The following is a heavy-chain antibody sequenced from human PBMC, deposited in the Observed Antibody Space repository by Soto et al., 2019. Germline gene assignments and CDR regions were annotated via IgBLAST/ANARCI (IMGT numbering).Heavy chain of an antibody. CDR1: GFTFSSYA. D-gene: IGHD1-26*01. J-gene: IGHJ4*02. V-gene: IGHV3-23*01. Sequence: EVQLLESGGGLVQPGGSLRLSCAASGFTFSSYAMNWVRQAPGKGLEWVSVISGSGGSTYYADSVKGRFTISRDNSKNTLYLQMNSLRAEDPAVYYCAKRGSGSYYHYWGQGTLVTVSS. CDR3: AKRGSGSYYHY. CDR2: ISGSGGST.